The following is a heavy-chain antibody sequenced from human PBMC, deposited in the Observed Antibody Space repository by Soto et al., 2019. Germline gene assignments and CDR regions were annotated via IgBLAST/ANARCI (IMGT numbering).Heavy chain of an antibody. CDR1: GGSFSGYY. CDR2: INHSGST. D-gene: IGHD6-13*01. V-gene: IGHV4-34*01. CDR3: ARCRAHRIAPAGRRGCFDP. Sequence: LSLTCAVYGGSFSGYYWSWIRQPPGKGLEWIGEINHSGSTNYNPSLKSRVTISVDTSKNQFSLKLSSVTAADTAVYYCARCRAHRIAPAGRRGCFDPWGQGTLVTVSS. J-gene: IGHJ5*02.